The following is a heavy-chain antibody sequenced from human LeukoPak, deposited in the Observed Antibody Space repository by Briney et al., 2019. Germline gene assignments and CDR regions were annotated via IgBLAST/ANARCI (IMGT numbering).Heavy chain of an antibody. V-gene: IGHV4-39*01. Sequence: SETLSLTCTVSDGSISSPDHYWGWIRQPPGKGLEWIGIIYYTGSTYYNLSLKSRVIISVDTSKSQFSLKVKSMTAADTAVYYCARHGGITMVRGVLSAFDIWGQGTMVTVSS. CDR1: DGSISSPDHY. J-gene: IGHJ3*02. CDR2: IYYTGST. D-gene: IGHD3-10*01. CDR3: ARHGGITMVRGVLSAFDI.